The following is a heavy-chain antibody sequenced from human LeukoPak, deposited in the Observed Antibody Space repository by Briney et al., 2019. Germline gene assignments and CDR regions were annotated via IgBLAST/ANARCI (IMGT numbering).Heavy chain of an antibody. V-gene: IGHV1-18*01. Sequence: GASVKVSCKASGYTFTSYGISWLRQAPGQGLEWMGWISAYNGNTNYAQKLQGRVTMTTDTSTSTAYMELRSLRSDDTAVYYCATGPREYDYVWGSYRANWFDPWGQGTLVTVSS. J-gene: IGHJ5*02. CDR1: GYTFTSYG. D-gene: IGHD3-16*02. CDR2: ISAYNGNT. CDR3: ATGPREYDYVWGSYRANWFDP.